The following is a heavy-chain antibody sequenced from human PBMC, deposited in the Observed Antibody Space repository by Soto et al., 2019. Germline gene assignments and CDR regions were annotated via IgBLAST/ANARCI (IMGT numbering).Heavy chain of an antibody. CDR2: IKQDGSEK. Sequence: ESGGGLVQPGGSLRLSCAASGFTFSSYWMSWVRQAPGKGLEWVANIKQDGSEKYYVDSVKGRFTISRDNAKNSLYLQMNSLRAEDTAVYYCAREGTYCSSTSCYHWGFDYWGQGTLVTVSS. D-gene: IGHD2-2*01. V-gene: IGHV3-7*03. CDR1: GFTFSSYW. J-gene: IGHJ4*02. CDR3: AREGTYCSSTSCYHWGFDY.